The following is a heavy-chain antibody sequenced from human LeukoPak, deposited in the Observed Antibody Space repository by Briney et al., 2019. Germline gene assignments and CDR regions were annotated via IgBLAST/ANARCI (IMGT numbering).Heavy chain of an antibody. CDR1: GYTFTRYY. J-gene: IGHJ4*02. Sequence: AASVKVSCKASGYTFTRYYMHGVRQAPGQGLEWMGWINPNSGGTNYAQKFQGRVTMTRDTSISTAYMELSRLRSDDTAVYYCASWRSVAASPFDYWGQGTLVTVSS. CDR3: ASWRSVAASPFDY. CDR2: INPNSGGT. D-gene: IGHD2-15*01. V-gene: IGHV1-2*02.